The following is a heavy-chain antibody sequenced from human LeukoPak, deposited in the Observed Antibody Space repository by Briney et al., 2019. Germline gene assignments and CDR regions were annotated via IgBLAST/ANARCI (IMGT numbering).Heavy chain of an antibody. Sequence: PGGSLRLSCAASGFTFSSYGMHCVRQAPGKGLEWVAVISYDGSNKYYADSVKGRFTISRDNSKNTLYLQMNSLRAEDTAVYYCAKDGRSSSWDYWGQGTLVTVSS. D-gene: IGHD6-13*01. J-gene: IGHJ4*02. V-gene: IGHV3-30*18. CDR1: GFTFSSYG. CDR3: AKDGRSSSWDY. CDR2: ISYDGSNK.